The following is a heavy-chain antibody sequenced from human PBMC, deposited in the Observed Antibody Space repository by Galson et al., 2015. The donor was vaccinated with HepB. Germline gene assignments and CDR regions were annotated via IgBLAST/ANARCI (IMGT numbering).Heavy chain of an antibody. CDR2: ISGSGGST. CDR1: GFTFSSYA. D-gene: IGHD1-26*01. CDR3: AKDWEDGARDY. V-gene: IGHV3-23*01. J-gene: IGHJ4*02. Sequence: SLRLSCAASGFTFSSYAMSWVRQAPGKGLEWVSAISGSGGSTYYADPAKGRFTISRDNSKNTLYLQMNSFRAEDTAAYYCAKDWEDGARDYWGQGTLVTVSS.